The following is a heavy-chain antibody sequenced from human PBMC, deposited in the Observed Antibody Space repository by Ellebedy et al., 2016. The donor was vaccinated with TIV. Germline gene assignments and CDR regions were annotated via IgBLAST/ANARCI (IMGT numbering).Heavy chain of an antibody. V-gene: IGHV2-5*02. J-gene: IGHJ6*02. CDR1: GFSLSTSGVG. Sequence: SGPTLVKPTQTLTLTCTFSGFSLSTSGVGVGWIRQPPGKALEWLALIYWDDDKRYSPSLKSRLTITKDTSKNQVVLRVTNMDPEDTATYYCARMIRAVARKSSSSTDYGMDVWGLGTTVTVSS. CDR2: IYWDDDK. D-gene: IGHD6-19*01. CDR3: ARMIRAVARKSSSSTDYGMDV.